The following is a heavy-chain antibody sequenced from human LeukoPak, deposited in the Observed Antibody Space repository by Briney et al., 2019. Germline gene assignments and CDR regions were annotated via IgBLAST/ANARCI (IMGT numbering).Heavy chain of an antibody. CDR1: GFTFSTYW. J-gene: IGHJ4*02. CDR3: VRDLSTSWYYFEH. D-gene: IGHD6-13*01. CDR2: INGDGSTT. Sequence: GGSLRLSCAASGFTFSTYWMHWVRQAPGKGLVWVSRINGDGSTTNYADSVEGRFTISRDNAKNTLYLQMNTLRAEDTAVYYCVRDLSTSWYYFEHWGQGTLVTVSS. V-gene: IGHV3-74*01.